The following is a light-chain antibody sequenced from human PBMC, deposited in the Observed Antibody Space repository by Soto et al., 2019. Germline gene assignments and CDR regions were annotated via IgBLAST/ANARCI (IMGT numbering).Light chain of an antibody. CDR3: QQYHQWPIT. CDR1: QSLYTN. Sequence: DIVLTQSPATQSVSPVGTATLSCRASQSLYTNLAWYQQKPGQTPRVLIYAASTRATGIPGRFTGIGSGTEFTLTISSLQSEDFAVYYCQQYHQWPITFGQGTRLEIK. CDR2: AAS. V-gene: IGKV3-15*01. J-gene: IGKJ5*01.